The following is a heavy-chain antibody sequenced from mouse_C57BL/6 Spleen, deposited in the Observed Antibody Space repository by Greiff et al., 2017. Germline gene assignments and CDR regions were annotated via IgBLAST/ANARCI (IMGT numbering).Heavy chain of an antibody. D-gene: IGHD1-1*01. V-gene: IGHV1-80*01. CDR1: GYAFSSYW. J-gene: IGHJ2*01. Sequence: VQLVESGAELVKPGASVKISCKASGYAFSSYWMNWVKQRPGKGLEWIGQIYPGDGDTNYNGKFKGKATLTADKSSSTAYMQLSSLTSEDSAVYFCARVDYYGSSYNFDYWGQGTTLTVSS. CDR2: IYPGDGDT. CDR3: ARVDYYGSSYNFDY.